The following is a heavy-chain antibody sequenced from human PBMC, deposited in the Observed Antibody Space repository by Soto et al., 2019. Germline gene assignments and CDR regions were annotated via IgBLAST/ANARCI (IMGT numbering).Heavy chain of an antibody. J-gene: IGHJ6*02. Sequence: PGGSLRLSCAASGFTFSSYGMHWVRQAPGKGLEWVAVIWYDGSNKYYADSVKGRFTISRDNSKNTLYLQMNSLRAEDTAVYYCARDVLSWDFWSGYYSYGMDVWGQGTTVTVSS. CDR1: GFTFSSYG. CDR3: ARDVLSWDFWSGYYSYGMDV. V-gene: IGHV3-33*01. CDR2: IWYDGSNK. D-gene: IGHD3-3*01.